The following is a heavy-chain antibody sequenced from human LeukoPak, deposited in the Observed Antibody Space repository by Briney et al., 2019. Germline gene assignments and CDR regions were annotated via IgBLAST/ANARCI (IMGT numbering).Heavy chain of an antibody. J-gene: IGHJ1*01. Sequence: EGSLRLSCAASGFTFSSYSMNWVRQAPGKGLEWVSYISSSSSTIYYADSVKGRFTISRDNAKNSLYLQMNSLRDEDTAVYYCARDSGTRLYYDYVWGSYRSQEYFQHWGQGTLVTVSS. CDR2: ISSSSSTI. D-gene: IGHD3-16*02. CDR1: GFTFSSYS. V-gene: IGHV3-48*02. CDR3: ARDSGTRLYYDYVWGSYRSQEYFQH.